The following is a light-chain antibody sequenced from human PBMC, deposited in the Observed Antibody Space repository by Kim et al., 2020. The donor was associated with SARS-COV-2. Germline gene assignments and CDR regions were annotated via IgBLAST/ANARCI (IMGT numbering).Light chain of an antibody. CDR1: NSDVGGYNY. CDR2: DVH. J-gene: IGLJ1*01. Sequence: QSALTQPASVSGSPGQSITISCAGTNSDVGGYNYVSWYQHHPGKAPKLIIYDVHNRPSGVSHRFSGSKSGNTASLTISGLQAEDEADYYCCSFASTTAYVLGRGTKVTVL. CDR3: CSFASTTAYV. V-gene: IGLV2-14*03.